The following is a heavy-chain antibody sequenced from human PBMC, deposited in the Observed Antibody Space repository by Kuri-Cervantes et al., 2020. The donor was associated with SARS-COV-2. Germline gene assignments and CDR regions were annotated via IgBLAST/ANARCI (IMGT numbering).Heavy chain of an antibody. CDR2: IYPGDSDT. V-gene: IGHV5-51*01. CDR3: ARRVVVVPAAIAGWFDT. D-gene: IGHD2-2*01. J-gene: IGHJ5*02. CDR1: GYSFTSYW. Sequence: GESLKISCKGSGYSFTSYWIGWVRQMPGKGLEWMGIIYPGDSDTRYSPSFQGQVAISADKSISTAYLQWSSLKASDTAMYYCARRVVVVPAAIAGWFDTWGQGTLVTVSS.